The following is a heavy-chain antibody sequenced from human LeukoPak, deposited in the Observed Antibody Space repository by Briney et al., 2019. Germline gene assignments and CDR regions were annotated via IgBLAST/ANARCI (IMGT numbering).Heavy chain of an antibody. CDR1: GGSFSGYY. J-gene: IGHJ6*04. CDR3: ASTPRGLRYFVFSGMDA. D-gene: IGHD3-9*01. CDR2: INHSGST. V-gene: IGHV4-34*01. Sequence: KTSETLSLTCAVYGGSFSGYYWSWIRQPPGKGLEWIGEINHSGSTNYNPSLKSRVTISVDTSKNQSSLKLSSVTAADTAVYYCASTPRGLRYFVFSGMDAWGKGTTVTVSS.